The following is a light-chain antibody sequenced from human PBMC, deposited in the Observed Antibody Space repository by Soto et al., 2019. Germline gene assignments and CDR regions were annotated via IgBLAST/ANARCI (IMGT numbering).Light chain of an antibody. CDR2: NVY. CDR3: SAYTVSRTYV. CDR1: SSDVGAYNF. V-gene: IGLV2-14*03. Sequence: QSVLTQPVSVSGSPGQSITISCTGTSSDVGAYNFVSWHQQHPGKAPKLMIYNVYYRPSGISYRFSGSKSGNTASLTISGLQGEDEADYYCSAYTVSRTYVFGTGTKVTVL. J-gene: IGLJ1*01.